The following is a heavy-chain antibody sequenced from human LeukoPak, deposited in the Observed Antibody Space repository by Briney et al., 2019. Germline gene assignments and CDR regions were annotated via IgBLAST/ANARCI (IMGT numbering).Heavy chain of an antibody. V-gene: IGHV3-30*18. CDR2: IAYDGSIK. CDR1: GFNFSAYG. J-gene: IGHJ4*02. Sequence: PGGSLRLSCAACGFNFSAYGMHWVRQASGKGLEWVAVIAYDGSIKYYTDSVKGRFTISRDNAKNSLYLQMNSLRAGDTAVYYCAKVGPHSGSRYGYPDYWGQGTLVTVSS. D-gene: IGHD5-18*01. CDR3: AKVGPHSGSRYGYPDY.